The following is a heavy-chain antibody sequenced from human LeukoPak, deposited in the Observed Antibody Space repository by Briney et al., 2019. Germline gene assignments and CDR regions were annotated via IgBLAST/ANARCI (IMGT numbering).Heavy chain of an antibody. V-gene: IGHV1-18*04. J-gene: IGHJ5*02. CDR3: SRETRPYGPVRGP. CDR1: GYIFTDNY. D-gene: IGHD4-17*01. Sequence: GASVKVSCKASGYIFTDNYLHWVRQAPGQGLEWMGWISAYNGNTNYEQKLQGRVTMTTDTSTSTAYMELRSLRSDDTAVYYCSRETRPYGPVRGPWGQGTLVTVSS. CDR2: ISAYNGNT.